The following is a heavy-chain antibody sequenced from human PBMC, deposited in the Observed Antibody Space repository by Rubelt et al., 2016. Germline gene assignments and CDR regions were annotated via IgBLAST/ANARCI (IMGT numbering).Heavy chain of an antibody. CDR1: GGTFISYA. CDR3: ARDDRSGSYSFVY. V-gene: IGHV1-18*01. J-gene: IGHJ4*02. CDR2: ISAYNGNT. Sequence: QVQLVQSGAEVKKPGASVKVSCKASGGTFISYAISWVRQAPGQGLEWMGWISAYNGNTNYSQELQGRVTMTTDTSTGTAYMELRSLRSDDTAVYYCARDDRSGSYSFVYWGQGTLVTVSS. D-gene: IGHD1-26*01.